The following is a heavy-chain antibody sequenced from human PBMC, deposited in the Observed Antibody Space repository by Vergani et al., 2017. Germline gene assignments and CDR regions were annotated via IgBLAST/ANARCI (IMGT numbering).Heavy chain of an antibody. Sequence: VQLLESGGGLVQPGGSLRLSCAASGFTFSSYAMSWVRQAPGKGLEWIGSIYYSGSTYYNPSLKSRVTISVDTSKNQFSLKLSSVTAADTAVYYCARHHSGLYYYYYYMDVWGKGTTVTVSS. CDR3: ARHHSGLYYYYYYMDV. J-gene: IGHJ6*03. CDR2: IYYSGST. V-gene: IGHV4-39*01. CDR1: GFTFSSYA. D-gene: IGHD1-26*01.